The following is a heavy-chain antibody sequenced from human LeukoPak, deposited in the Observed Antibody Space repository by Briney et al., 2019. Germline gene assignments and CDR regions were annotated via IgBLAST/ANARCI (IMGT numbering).Heavy chain of an antibody. Sequence: SVKVSRKASGGTFSSYAISWVRQAPGQGLEWMGGIIPIFGTANYAQKFQGRVTITADESTSTAYMELSSLRSEDTAVYYCARDSAKYGSGSYYRYYFDCWGQGTLVTVSS. V-gene: IGHV1-69*01. CDR2: IIPIFGTA. CDR1: GGTFSSYA. D-gene: IGHD3-10*01. J-gene: IGHJ4*02. CDR3: ARDSAKYGSGSYYRYYFDC.